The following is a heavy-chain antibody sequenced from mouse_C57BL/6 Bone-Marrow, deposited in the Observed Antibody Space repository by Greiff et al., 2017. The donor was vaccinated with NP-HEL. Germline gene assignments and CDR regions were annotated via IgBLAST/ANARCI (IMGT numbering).Heavy chain of an antibody. CDR3: DPAWFAY. Sequence: EVKLVESGPELVKPGASVKMSCKASGYTFTSYVMHWVKQKPGQGLEWIGYIYPYNDGTKYNEKFKGKATLTSDKSSSTAYMELSSLTSEDSAVYGYDPAWFAYWGQGTLVTVSA. CDR1: GYTFTSYV. V-gene: IGHV1-14*01. CDR2: IYPYNDGT. J-gene: IGHJ3*01. D-gene: IGHD1-2*01.